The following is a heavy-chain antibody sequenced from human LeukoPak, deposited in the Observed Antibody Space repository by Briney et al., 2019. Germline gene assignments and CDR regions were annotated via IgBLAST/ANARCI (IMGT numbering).Heavy chain of an antibody. CDR2: IYYSGST. Sequence: SETLSLTCTVSGRSISNKCWSWLRQPPAKGLEWVGYIYYSGSTNYNPSLTSRVTILVDTSKNQFSLKLSSVTDADTAVYFCARDWGVDARPGYMDVWGKGTTVTVSS. CDR1: GRSISNKC. V-gene: IGHV4-59*01. D-gene: IGHD6-6*01. J-gene: IGHJ6*03. CDR3: ARDWGVDARPGYMDV.